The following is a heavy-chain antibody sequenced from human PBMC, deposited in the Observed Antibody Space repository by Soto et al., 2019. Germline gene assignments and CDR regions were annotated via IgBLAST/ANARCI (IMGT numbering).Heavy chain of an antibody. CDR3: AKDGGITMVRGVITKSSGFDY. CDR1: GFTFDDYA. D-gene: IGHD3-10*01. CDR2: ISWNSGSI. Sequence: EVQLVESGGGLVQPGRSLRLSCAASGFTFDDYAMHWVRPAPGKGLEWVSGISWNSGSIGYADSVKGRFTISRDNAKNSLYLQMNSLRAEDTALYYCAKDGGITMVRGVITKSSGFDYWGQGTLVTVSS. V-gene: IGHV3-9*01. J-gene: IGHJ4*02.